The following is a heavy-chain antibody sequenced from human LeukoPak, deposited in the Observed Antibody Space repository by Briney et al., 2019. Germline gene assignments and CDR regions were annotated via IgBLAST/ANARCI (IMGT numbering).Heavy chain of an antibody. V-gene: IGHV4-59*08. D-gene: IGHD6-13*01. J-gene: IGHJ5*02. CDR3: ARGYSSSWYFNWFDP. CDR2: IHYSGST. Sequence: SETLSLTCTVSGVSINNYYWSWIRQPPGKGLEWIGYIHYSGSTNYNPSLKSRVTISVDTSRNQFSLKLTSVTAADTAVYYCARGYSSSWYFNWFDPWGQGTLVTVSS. CDR1: GVSINNYY.